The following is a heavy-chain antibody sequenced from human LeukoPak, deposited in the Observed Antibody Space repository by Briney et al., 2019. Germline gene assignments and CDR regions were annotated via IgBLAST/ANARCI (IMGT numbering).Heavy chain of an antibody. J-gene: IGHJ4*02. CDR2: IYSGGTT. CDR3: ARELTGYDVRYFDY. D-gene: IGHD3-9*01. Sequence: PGGSLRLSCAASGFSVSSNYMSWVRQAPGKGLEWVPVIYSGGTTYYADSVKGRFAISRDNSKNTLYLQMNSLRAEDTAVYYCARELTGYDVRYFDYWGQGTLVTVSS. CDR1: GFSVSSNY. V-gene: IGHV3-53*01.